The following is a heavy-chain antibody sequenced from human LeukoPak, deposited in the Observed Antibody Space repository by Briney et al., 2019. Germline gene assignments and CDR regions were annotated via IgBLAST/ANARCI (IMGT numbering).Heavy chain of an antibody. V-gene: IGHV4-34*01. CDR3: ARAPRRGSGSYYNPVYFDY. J-gene: IGHJ4*02. CDR2: INHSGST. Sequence: SETLSLTCAVYGGSFSGYYWSWIRQPPGKGLEWIGEINHSGSTNYNPSLKSRVTISVDTSKNQFSLKLSSVTAADTAVYYCARAPRRGSGSYYNPVYFDYWGQGTLVTVSS. CDR1: GGSFSGYY. D-gene: IGHD3-10*01.